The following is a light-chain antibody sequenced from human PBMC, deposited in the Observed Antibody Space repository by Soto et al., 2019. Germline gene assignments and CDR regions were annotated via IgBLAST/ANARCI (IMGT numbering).Light chain of an antibody. CDR1: GSNIGSNF. CDR3: ATWDDSLNGYWV. Sequence: QSVLIQPPSASGTPGQRVTISCSGSGSNIGSNFVNWYQQVPGTAPKLLICGNHQRLSGVPDRFSGSKSVTSASLAISGLQSEDEAQYYCATWDDSLNGYWVFGGGTKVTVL. J-gene: IGLJ3*02. V-gene: IGLV1-44*01. CDR2: GNH.